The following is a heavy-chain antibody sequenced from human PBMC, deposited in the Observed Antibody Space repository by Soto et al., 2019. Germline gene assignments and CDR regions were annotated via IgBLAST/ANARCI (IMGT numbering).Heavy chain of an antibody. J-gene: IGHJ5*02. Sequence: ASVKVSCKTSGYTFNTYGINWVRQAPGQGLELMGWISAYDGKTTYAEKFQGRVTLTTDTSTSTAYTELRSLRSDDTAIYYCARDPHEFWTSYWFDPWGQGTPVTVSS. CDR1: GYTFNTYG. CDR3: ARDPHEFWTSYWFDP. V-gene: IGHV1-18*01. CDR2: ISAYDGKT. D-gene: IGHD3-3*01.